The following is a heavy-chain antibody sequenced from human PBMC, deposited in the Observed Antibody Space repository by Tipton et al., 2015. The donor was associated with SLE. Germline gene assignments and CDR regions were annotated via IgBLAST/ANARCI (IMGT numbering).Heavy chain of an antibody. CDR1: GFTFSSYA. J-gene: IGHJ4*02. Sequence: SLRLSCAASGFTFSSYAMSWVRQAPGKGLEWVSAISGSGGSTYYADSVKGRFTISRDNSKNTLYLQMNSLRAEDTAVYYCARIEAAAGGMGDYWGQGTLVTVSS. D-gene: IGHD6-13*01. CDR3: ARIEAAAGGMGDY. CDR2: ISGSGGST. V-gene: IGHV3-23*01.